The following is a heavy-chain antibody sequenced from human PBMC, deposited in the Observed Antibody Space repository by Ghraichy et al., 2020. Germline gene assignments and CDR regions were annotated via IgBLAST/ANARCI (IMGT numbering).Heavy chain of an antibody. D-gene: IGHD3-10*01. V-gene: IGHV4-34*01. J-gene: IGHJ4*02. Sequence: SETLSLTCAVYGGSFSGYYWSWIRQPPGKGLEWIGEINHSGSTNYNPSLKSRVTISVDTSKNQFSPKLSSVTAADTAVYYCARMGGSGSYGGYWGQGTLVTVSS. CDR3: ARMGGSGSYGGY. CDR2: INHSGST. CDR1: GGSFSGYY.